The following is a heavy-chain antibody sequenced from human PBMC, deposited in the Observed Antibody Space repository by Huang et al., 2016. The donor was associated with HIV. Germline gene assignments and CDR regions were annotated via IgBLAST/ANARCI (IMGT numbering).Heavy chain of an antibody. V-gene: IGHV1-2*02. Sequence: QVQLVQSGAEVRKPGASVKVSCKTSGYRFVDYYIHGVRQAPGQGLEWIGWSTPNTGDAFYAEKFGGRVAMTSDTSIRTVYMEVNSLQFDDGATYVCATDGGGGCDGGSCFPHWGQGTLVGVSS. CDR1: GYRFVDYY. CDR3: ATDGGGGCDGGSCFPH. J-gene: IGHJ4*02. CDR2: STPNTGDA. D-gene: IGHD2-15*01.